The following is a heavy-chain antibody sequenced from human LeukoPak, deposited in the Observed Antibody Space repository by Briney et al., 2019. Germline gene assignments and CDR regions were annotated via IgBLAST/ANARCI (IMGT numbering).Heavy chain of an antibody. V-gene: IGHV1-18*01. J-gene: IGHJ5*02. Sequence: ASVKVSCKASCYTFTSYGISWGRQSPGQGLEEMGGIISYNGNTNYTQRLQGRVTMTTDTSTSTAYMELRSLRSDDTAVYYCARSRFLEWSNNWFDPWGQGTLVTVSS. CDR1: CYTFTSYG. CDR2: IISYNGNT. D-gene: IGHD3-3*01. CDR3: ARSRFLEWSNNWFDP.